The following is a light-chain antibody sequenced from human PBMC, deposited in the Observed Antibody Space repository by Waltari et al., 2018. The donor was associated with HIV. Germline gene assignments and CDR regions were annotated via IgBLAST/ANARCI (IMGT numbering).Light chain of an antibody. V-gene: IGLV2-14*01. CDR1: DTTIYYQNF. CDR2: GVS. J-gene: IGLJ2*01. CDR3: SSYTSMKRLV. Sequence: QSALTQPASVSGSPGPSINIPSRGSDTTIYYQNFVHWYQQHPGKPPRLVLFGVSHRPSGLSPRFSGIRSGSTASLTISGLRSEDEGVYFCSSYTSMKRLVFGGGTELTV.